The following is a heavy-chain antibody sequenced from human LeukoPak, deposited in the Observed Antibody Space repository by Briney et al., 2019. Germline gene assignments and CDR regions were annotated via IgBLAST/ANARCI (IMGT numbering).Heavy chain of an antibody. Sequence: GGSLRLSCAASGFTFSSYEMTWVRQAPGKGLEWVSYIGSSNTIYYADSVRGRFTISRDNAKNSLYLQMNSLRAEDTAVYCARLVRYYDSEDYWGQGTLVTVSS. CDR2: IGSSNTI. D-gene: IGHD3-22*01. J-gene: IGHJ4*02. CDR3: ARLVRYYDSEDY. V-gene: IGHV3-48*03. CDR1: GFTFSSYE.